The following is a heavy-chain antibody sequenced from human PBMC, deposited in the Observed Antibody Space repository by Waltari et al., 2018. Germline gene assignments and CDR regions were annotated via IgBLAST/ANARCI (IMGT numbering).Heavy chain of an antibody. CDR1: GYSFTSYW. J-gene: IGHJ6*03. D-gene: IGHD1-7*01. V-gene: IGHV5-51*01. CDR3: ARLMYNWNYVFYYYYMDV. Sequence: EVQLVQSGAEVKKPGESLKISCKGSGYSFTSYWIGWVRQMPGKGLEWMGIIYPGDSDTRYSPSFQGQVTISADKSISTAYLQWSSLKASDTAMYYCARLMYNWNYVFYYYYMDVWGKGTTVTVSS. CDR2: IYPGDSDT.